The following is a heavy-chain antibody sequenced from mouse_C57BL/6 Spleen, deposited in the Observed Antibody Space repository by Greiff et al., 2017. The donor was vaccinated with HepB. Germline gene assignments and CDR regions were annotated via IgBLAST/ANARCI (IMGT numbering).Heavy chain of an antibody. Sequence: VQLQQSGPELVKPGASVKISCKASGYTFTDYYMNWVKQSHGKSLEWIGDINPNNGGTSYNQKFKGKATLTVDKSSSTAYMELRSLTSEDSAVYYCARWGYGSSLDYWGQGTTLTVSS. CDR1: GYTFTDYY. CDR3: ARWGYGSSLDY. D-gene: IGHD1-1*01. CDR2: INPNNGGT. J-gene: IGHJ2*01. V-gene: IGHV1-26*01.